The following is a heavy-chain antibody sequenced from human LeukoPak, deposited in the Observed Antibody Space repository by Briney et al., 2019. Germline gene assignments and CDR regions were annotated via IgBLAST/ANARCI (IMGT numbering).Heavy chain of an antibody. J-gene: IGHJ3*02. CDR2: ISWNSGSI. D-gene: IGHD3-10*01. Sequence: GGSLRLSCAASGFTFDDYAMHWVRQAPGKGLEWVSGISWNSGSIGYADSVKGRFTISRDNAKNSLYLQMNSLRAEDTALYYCAKMYFGSGNHYIDAFDIWGQGTMVTVSS. CDR3: AKMYFGSGNHYIDAFDI. V-gene: IGHV3-9*01. CDR1: GFTFDDYA.